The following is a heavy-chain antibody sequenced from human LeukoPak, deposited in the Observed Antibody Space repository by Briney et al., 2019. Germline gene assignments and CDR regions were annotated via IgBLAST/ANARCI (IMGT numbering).Heavy chain of an antibody. V-gene: IGHV1-46*01. Sequence: ASVKVSCKASGYTFTSYYMHWVRQAPGQGLEWMGIINPSGGSTSYAQKFQGRVTMIRDMSTSTDYMELSSLRSEDTAIYYCARDNSVGDNAWWFDPWGQGTLVTVSS. CDR1: GYTFTSYY. D-gene: IGHD1-26*01. CDR2: INPSGGST. J-gene: IGHJ5*02. CDR3: ARDNSVGDNAWWFDP.